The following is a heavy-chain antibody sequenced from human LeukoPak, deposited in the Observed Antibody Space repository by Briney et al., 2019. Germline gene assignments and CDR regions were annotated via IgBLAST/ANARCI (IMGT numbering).Heavy chain of an antibody. V-gene: IGHV1-69*01. D-gene: IGHD1-7*01. J-gene: IGHJ6*02. CDR2: IIPIFGTA. CDR3: ARALFPALGITGTTEDYYYYYGMDV. CDR1: GGTFSSYA. Sequence: SVKVSCKASGGTFSSYAISRVRQAPGQGLEWMGGIIPIFGTANYAQKFQGRVTITADESTSTAYMELSSLRSEDTAVYYCARALFPALGITGTTEDYYYYYGMDVWGQGTTVTVSS.